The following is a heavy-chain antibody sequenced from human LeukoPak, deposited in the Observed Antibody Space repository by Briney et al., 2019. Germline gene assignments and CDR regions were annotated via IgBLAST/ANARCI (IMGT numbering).Heavy chain of an antibody. D-gene: IGHD2-8*01. V-gene: IGHV4-39*07. Sequence: SETLSLTCTVSGGSISSGGYSWSWIRQPPGKGLEWIGEINHSGSTNYNPSLKSRVTISVDTSKNQFSLKLSSVAAADTAVYYCARGYCTNGVCYPPTYYFDYWGQGTLVTVSS. CDR2: INHSGST. CDR1: GGSISSGGYS. CDR3: ARGYCTNGVCYPPTYYFDY. J-gene: IGHJ4*02.